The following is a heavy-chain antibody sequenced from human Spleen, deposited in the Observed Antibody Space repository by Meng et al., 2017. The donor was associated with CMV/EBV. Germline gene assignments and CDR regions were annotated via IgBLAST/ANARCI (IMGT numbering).Heavy chain of an antibody. Sequence: QVQLQEAGPGLVKPSQTLSLTCTVYGGSFSGYYWSWIRQPPGKGLEWIGEINHSGSTNYNPSLKSRVTISVDTSKNQFSLKLSSVTAADTAVYYCARGRQQLGRYFDYWGQGTLVTVSS. CDR1: GGSFSGYY. CDR3: ARGRQQLGRYFDY. CDR2: INHSGST. D-gene: IGHD6-13*01. J-gene: IGHJ4*02. V-gene: IGHV4-34*09.